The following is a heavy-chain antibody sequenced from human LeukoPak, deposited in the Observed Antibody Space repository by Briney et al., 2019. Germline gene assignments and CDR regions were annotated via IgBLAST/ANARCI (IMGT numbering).Heavy chain of an antibody. CDR2: ISGSGGST. Sequence: GGSLRLSCAASGFTFSSYAMSWVRQAPGKGLEWVSAISGSGGSTYYADSVKGRFTISRDNAKNSLYLQMNSLRAEDTAIYYCARERGYSGYEFDYWGQGTLVTVSS. CDR3: ARERGYSGYEFDY. V-gene: IGHV3-23*01. D-gene: IGHD5-12*01. J-gene: IGHJ4*02. CDR1: GFTFSSYA.